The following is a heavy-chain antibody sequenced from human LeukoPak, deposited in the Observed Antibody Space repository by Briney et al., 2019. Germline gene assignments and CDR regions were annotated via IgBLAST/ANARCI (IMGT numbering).Heavy chain of an antibody. CDR2: LNPNSGGT. V-gene: IGHV1-2*02. Sequence: ASVKVSCKASGYTFSDYYIHWVRQAPGQGLEWMGWLNPNSGGTNYEQKFQGRVTMTRDTSISTAYMELSRLRSDDTAVYYCARERVPDAIVPYWGQGTLVTVSS. J-gene: IGHJ4*02. CDR3: ARERVPDAIVPY. CDR1: GYTFSDYY. D-gene: IGHD2-2*02.